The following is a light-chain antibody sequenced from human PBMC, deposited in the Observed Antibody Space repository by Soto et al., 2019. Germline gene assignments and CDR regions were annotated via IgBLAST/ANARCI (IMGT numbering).Light chain of an antibody. CDR1: SSDIGSNNY. CDR2: EVS. V-gene: IGLV2-14*01. J-gene: IGLJ3*02. CDR3: SSDTTTTRL. Sequence: QSALTQPASVSGSPGQSITISCTGTSSDIGSNNYVSWFQQRPGKAPTLIIYEVSNRPSGVSTHFSGSKSGNTASLTISGRLPEDEAEYYCSSDTTTTRLFGGGTKLNVL.